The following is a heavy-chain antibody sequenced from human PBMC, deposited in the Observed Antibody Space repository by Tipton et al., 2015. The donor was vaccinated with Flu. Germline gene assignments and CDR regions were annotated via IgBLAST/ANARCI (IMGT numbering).Heavy chain of an antibody. CDR3: ARDPGTGDAGDDAFDI. J-gene: IGHJ3*02. V-gene: IGHV1-18*01. D-gene: IGHD7-27*01. CDR1: GYTFSNYG. CDR2: ISVYSGNT. Sequence: QLVQSGDEVKKPGASVKVSCKASGYTFSNYGISWVRQGPGQGLEWMGWISVYSGNTNYAQKLQGRLTMSTDTSTSTAYMELRSLRSDDTAIYYCARDPGTGDAGDDAFDIWGQGTIVTVSS.